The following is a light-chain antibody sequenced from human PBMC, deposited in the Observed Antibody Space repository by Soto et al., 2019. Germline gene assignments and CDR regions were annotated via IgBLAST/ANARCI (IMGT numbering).Light chain of an antibody. J-gene: IGLJ1*01. CDR2: DDN. CDR1: SSNIGGNS. Sequence: QSVLTQPPSVSAAPGQKVTTSCSGSSSNIGGNSVSWYQQLPGTAPKLLIYDDNKRPSRIPDRFSGSKSGTSATLGITGFQTGDEADYYCGSWDSSLSAYVFGTGTKVTVL. CDR3: GSWDSSLSAYV. V-gene: IGLV1-51*01.